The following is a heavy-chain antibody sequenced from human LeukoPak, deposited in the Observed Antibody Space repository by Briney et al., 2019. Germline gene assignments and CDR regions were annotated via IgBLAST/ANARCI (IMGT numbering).Heavy chain of an antibody. Sequence: GASVKVSCKASGYTFTSYGISWVRQAPGQGLEWMGWISAYNGNTNYAQKLQGRVTMTTDTSTSTAYMELRSLRSDDTAVYYCARGPLVVVHTYAFDIWGQGTMVTVSS. CDR2: ISAYNGNT. V-gene: IGHV1-18*01. J-gene: IGHJ3*02. CDR3: ARGPLVVVHTYAFDI. CDR1: GYTFTSYG. D-gene: IGHD2-2*01.